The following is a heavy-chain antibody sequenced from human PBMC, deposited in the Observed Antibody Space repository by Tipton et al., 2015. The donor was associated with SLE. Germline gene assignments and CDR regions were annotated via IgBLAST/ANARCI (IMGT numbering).Heavy chain of an antibody. CDR3: ARHLTNPDAFDI. D-gene: IGHD4-11*01. CDR1: GGSISSSTYY. J-gene: IGHJ3*02. V-gene: IGHV4-39*01. Sequence: TLSLTCTVYGGSISSSTYYWGWIRQPPGKGLEWLGSIYYTGSTYYNPSLKSRVTISVDTSKNQFSLKLSSVTAADTAVYYCARHLTNPDAFDIWGQGTMVTVSS. CDR2: IYYTGST.